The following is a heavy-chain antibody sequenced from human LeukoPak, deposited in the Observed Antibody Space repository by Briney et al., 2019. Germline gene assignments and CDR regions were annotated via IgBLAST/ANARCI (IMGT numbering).Heavy chain of an antibody. Sequence: PGGSLRLSRAASGFTFDDYAMHWVRQAPWKGLEWVSGISWNSGSIGYADSVKGRFTISRDNAKNSLYLQMNSLRAEDMALYYCAKAQQLGAFDIWGQGTMVTVSS. CDR3: AKAQQLGAFDI. V-gene: IGHV3-9*03. D-gene: IGHD6-13*01. CDR1: GFTFDDYA. J-gene: IGHJ3*02. CDR2: ISWNSGSI.